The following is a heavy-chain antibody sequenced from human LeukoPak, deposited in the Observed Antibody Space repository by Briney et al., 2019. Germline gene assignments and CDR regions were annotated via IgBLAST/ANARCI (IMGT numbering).Heavy chain of an antibody. Sequence: SETLSLTCSVSGDSISYFYWSWIRQAAGKGLEWIGRIYSSGSTDYNASLKSRVTMSVDTSKNQLSLKVISVTAADTAVYYCASELTMVRGVMGYWGQGTLVTVSS. D-gene: IGHD3-10*01. CDR3: ASELTMVRGVMGY. CDR2: IYSSGST. V-gene: IGHV4-4*07. J-gene: IGHJ4*02. CDR1: GDSISYFY.